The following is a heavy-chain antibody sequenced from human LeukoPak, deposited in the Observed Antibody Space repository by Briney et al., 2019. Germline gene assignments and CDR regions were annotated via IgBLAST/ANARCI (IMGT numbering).Heavy chain of an antibody. CDR1: GFNFRTYA. Sequence: PGGSLRPSCAASGFNFRTYAFHWVRQAPGKGPEWMAFITYDGSNTYYADSVKGRFTLSRDNSKDTLYLQMNSLRAADTAVYYCARPGGYAFDIWGQGTMVTVSS. V-gene: IGHV3-30*04. CDR3: ARPGGYAFDI. J-gene: IGHJ3*02. D-gene: IGHD3-10*01. CDR2: ITYDGSNT.